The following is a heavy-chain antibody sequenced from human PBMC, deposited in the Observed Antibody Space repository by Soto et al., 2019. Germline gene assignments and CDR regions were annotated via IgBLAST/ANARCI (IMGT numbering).Heavy chain of an antibody. J-gene: IGHJ6*02. V-gene: IGHV1-46*01. D-gene: IGHD3-10*01. CDR1: GYTFTSYY. CDR2: INPSGGST. CDR3: AAQYGLPISPGSYYYYYGMDV. Sequence: ASVKVSCKASGYTFTSYYMHWVRQAPGQGLEWMGIINPSGGSTSYAQKFQGRVTMTRDTSTSTVYMELSSLRSEDTAVYYCAAQYGLPISPGSYYYYYGMDVWGQGTTVTVSS.